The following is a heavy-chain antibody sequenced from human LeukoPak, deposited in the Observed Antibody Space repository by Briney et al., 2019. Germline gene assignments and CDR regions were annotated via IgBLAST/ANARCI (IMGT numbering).Heavy chain of an antibody. Sequence: PSKTLSLTCTVSGGSISSYYWGWIRQPAGKGLEWIGRIYTSGSTNYNPSLKSRVTMSVDTSKNQFSLKLSSVTAADTAVYYCARDSRRGYSGYDYPYWGQGTLVTVSS. V-gene: IGHV4-4*07. CDR3: ARDSRRGYSGYDYPY. D-gene: IGHD5-12*01. J-gene: IGHJ4*02. CDR1: GGSISSYY. CDR2: IYTSGST.